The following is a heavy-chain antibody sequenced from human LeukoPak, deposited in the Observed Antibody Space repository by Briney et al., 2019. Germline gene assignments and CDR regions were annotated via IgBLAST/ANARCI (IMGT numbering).Heavy chain of an antibody. CDR3: AAGSSSNWRGYYFGMDV. Sequence: GGSLRLSCAASGFTFSSYAMSWVRQAPGKGLEWISYISSNSSTRFYADSVKGRFTISRDATKNSLYLQLNSLRADDTAVYYCAAGSSSNWRGYYFGMDVWGQGTTVTVSS. CDR1: GFTFSSYA. J-gene: IGHJ6*02. D-gene: IGHD6-13*01. CDR2: ISSNSSTR. V-gene: IGHV3-48*04.